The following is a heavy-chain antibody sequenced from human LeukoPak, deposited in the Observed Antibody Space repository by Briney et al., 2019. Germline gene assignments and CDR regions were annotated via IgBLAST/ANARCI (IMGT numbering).Heavy chain of an antibody. CDR1: GGSISGYY. CDR3: ARTWEKNYYDSSGYYPDAFDI. Sequence: SETLSLTCTGSGGSISGYYWSWIRQPPGKGLEWIGYIYYSGSTNYNPSLKSRVTISVDTSKNQFSLKLSSVTAADTAVYYCARTWEKNYYDSSGYYPDAFDIWGQGTMVTVSS. D-gene: IGHD3-22*01. J-gene: IGHJ3*02. CDR2: IYYSGST. V-gene: IGHV4-59*08.